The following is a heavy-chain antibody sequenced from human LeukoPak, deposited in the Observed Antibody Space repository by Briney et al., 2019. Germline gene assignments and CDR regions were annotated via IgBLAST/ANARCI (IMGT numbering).Heavy chain of an antibody. J-gene: IGHJ4*02. Sequence: SETLSLTCTVSGGSISSYYWSWIRQPPGKGLEWIGYISYSGSTNYNPSLKSRVTISVDTSKNQFSLNLRSVTAADTAVYYCARYVPVKTGTTRSSFDYWGQGTLVTVSS. CDR2: ISYSGST. V-gene: IGHV4-59*08. CDR3: ARYVPVKTGTTRSSFDY. D-gene: IGHD1-1*01. CDR1: GGSISSYY.